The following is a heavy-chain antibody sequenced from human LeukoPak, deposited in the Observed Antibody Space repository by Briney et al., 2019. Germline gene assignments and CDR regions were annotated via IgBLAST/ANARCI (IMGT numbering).Heavy chain of an antibody. CDR1: GGSISSSSYY. CDR2: IYYSGST. J-gene: IGHJ6*03. V-gene: IGHV4-39*01. CDR3: ARQADYYYYYMDV. Sequence: KPSETLSLTCTVSGGSISSSSYYWGWLRQPPGKGLEWIGSIYYSGSTYYNPSLKSRVTISVDTSKNQFSLKLSSVTAADTAVYYCARQADYYYYYMDVWGKGTTVTISS.